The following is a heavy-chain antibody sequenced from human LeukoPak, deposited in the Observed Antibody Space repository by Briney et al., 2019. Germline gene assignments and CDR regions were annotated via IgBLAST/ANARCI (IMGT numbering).Heavy chain of an antibody. CDR2: ISDDGRHN. J-gene: IGHJ4*02. CDR1: GFTFSSYA. D-gene: IGHD1-1*01. Sequence: GGSLRLSCAASGFTFSSYAMHWVRQAPGKGLEWVAVISDDGRHNYYADSVKGRFTVSRDNSKSLLFLQMESLRPDDTGIYYCAKGRRTGFVDYWGQGALVTVSS. CDR3: AKGRRTGFVDY. V-gene: IGHV3-30*04.